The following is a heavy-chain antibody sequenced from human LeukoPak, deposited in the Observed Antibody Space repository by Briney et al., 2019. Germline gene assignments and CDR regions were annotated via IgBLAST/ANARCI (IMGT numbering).Heavy chain of an antibody. D-gene: IGHD3-22*01. J-gene: IGHJ5*02. Sequence: PGRSLRLSCAASGFTFSSYGMHWVRQAPGKGLEWVAVIWYDGSNKYYADSVKGRFTISRDNAKNSLYLQMNSLRAEDTAVYYCARWEDYDRRWFDPWGQGTLVTVSS. CDR2: IWYDGSNK. CDR1: GFTFSSYG. CDR3: ARWEDYDRRWFDP. V-gene: IGHV3-33*03.